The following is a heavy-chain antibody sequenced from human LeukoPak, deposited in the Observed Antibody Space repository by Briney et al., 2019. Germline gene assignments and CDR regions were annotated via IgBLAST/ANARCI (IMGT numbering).Heavy chain of an antibody. J-gene: IGHJ4*02. Sequence: GGSLRLSCAASGFTFSSYAMSWVRQAPGKGLEWVSAISGSGGSTYYADSVKGRFTISRDNTKNTLYLQMNSLRVEDTAVYYCARDSPIAVAGTYDYWGQGTLVTVSS. V-gene: IGHV3-23*01. CDR2: ISGSGGST. CDR1: GFTFSSYA. D-gene: IGHD6-19*01. CDR3: ARDSPIAVAGTYDY.